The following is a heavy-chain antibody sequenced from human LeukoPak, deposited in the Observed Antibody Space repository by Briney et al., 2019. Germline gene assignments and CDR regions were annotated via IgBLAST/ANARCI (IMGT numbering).Heavy chain of an antibody. CDR2: IWYDGSNE. CDR3: ARAGGYSYGSLYYFDY. Sequence: GRSLRLSCTASGFTFSSYGMHWVRQAPGKGLEWVAVIWYDGSNEYYADSVKGRFTISRDNSKNTLYLQMNSLRVEDTAVYYCARAGGYSYGSLYYFDYWGQGTLVTVSS. J-gene: IGHJ4*02. D-gene: IGHD5-18*01. V-gene: IGHV3-33*01. CDR1: GFTFSSYG.